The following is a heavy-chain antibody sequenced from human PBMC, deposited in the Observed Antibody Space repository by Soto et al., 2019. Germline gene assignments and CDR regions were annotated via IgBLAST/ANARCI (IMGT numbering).Heavy chain of an antibody. D-gene: IGHD1-1*01. J-gene: IGHJ4*02. CDR1: GFTFSNAW. Sequence: PGGSLRLSCAGSGFTFSNAWMSWVRQAPGKGLEWVGRVKSKTDGGTTAYAAPVKGRFTISRDDSKNTLHLQMNSLRAEDTAVYYCARDYPLEPVDYWGQGTLVTVSS. CDR3: ARDYPLEPVDY. CDR2: VKSKTDGGTT. V-gene: IGHV3-15*01.